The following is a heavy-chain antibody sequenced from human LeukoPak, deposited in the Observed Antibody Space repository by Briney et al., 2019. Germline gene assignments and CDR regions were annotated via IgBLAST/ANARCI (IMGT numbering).Heavy chain of an antibody. Sequence: GGSLRLSCAASGFTFSSYEMNWVRQAPGKGLEWVSYISSSGSTIYYADSMEGRFTISRDNSKNTLYLQMNSLRAEDTAIYYCAKDGGATMIIVVNYFDCWGQGTLVTVSS. CDR3: AKDGGATMIIVVNYFDC. J-gene: IGHJ4*02. CDR1: GFTFSSYE. V-gene: IGHV3-48*03. CDR2: ISSSGSTI. D-gene: IGHD3-22*01.